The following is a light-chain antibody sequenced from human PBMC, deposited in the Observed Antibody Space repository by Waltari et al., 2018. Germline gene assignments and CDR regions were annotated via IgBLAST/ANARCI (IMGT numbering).Light chain of an antibody. Sequence: FLLTQPHSVSESPGQTVIISCTRSTGSIVTKYVQWYQQRPGSAPTVVMYEDNKRPSWVPDRFSASIYSSSNSASRAISGLRSEDEADYYGQSYDTIKWVFGGGTRLTVL. J-gene: IGLJ3*02. CDR1: TGSIVTKY. CDR2: EDN. V-gene: IGLV6-57*03. CDR3: QSYDTIKWV.